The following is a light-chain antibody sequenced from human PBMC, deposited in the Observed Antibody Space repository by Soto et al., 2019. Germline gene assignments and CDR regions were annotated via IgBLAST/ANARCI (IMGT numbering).Light chain of an antibody. CDR2: AAS. J-gene: IGKJ4*01. Sequence: DIQMTQSPSSLSASVGDRVTITCRAGQSISSYLNWYQQKPGKAPKLLIYAASSLQSGVPSRFSGTGSGKDVALAISSLQPEDFATYYCQQTYSTPLTLGGGTKVDI. V-gene: IGKV1-39*01. CDR1: QSISSY. CDR3: QQTYSTPLT.